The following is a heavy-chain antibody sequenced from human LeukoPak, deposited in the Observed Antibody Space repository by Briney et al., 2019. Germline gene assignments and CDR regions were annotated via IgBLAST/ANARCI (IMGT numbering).Heavy chain of an antibody. CDR2: ISAGGGDI. V-gene: IGHV3-23*01. CDR1: GFTFSGYA. D-gene: IGHD4-17*01. Sequence: GGSLRLSCAASGFTFSGYAMTWVRQAPGKGLEWVSTISAGGGDIFYADFLRGRFTISRDSSKNTLYLYMNGLRADDTAVYYCSKDLRGGNDYHDYDYYYYGIDVWGQGTTVTVSS. CDR3: SKDLRGGNDYHDYDYYYYGIDV. J-gene: IGHJ6*02.